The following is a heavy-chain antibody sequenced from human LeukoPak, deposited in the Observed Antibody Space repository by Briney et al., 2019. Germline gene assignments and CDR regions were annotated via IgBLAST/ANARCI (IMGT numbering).Heavy chain of an antibody. CDR2: MNPISGNT. D-gene: IGHD3-9*01. V-gene: IGHV1-8*03. J-gene: IGHJ5*02. CDR3: ARSYDILTGYYRRLAWFDP. Sequence: ASVKVSCKASGYTFTSYAMNWVRQAPGQGLEWMGWMNPISGNTGFAQKFQGRVTISRSTSISTAYMELSSLRSDDTAVYYCARSYDILTGYYRRLAWFDPWGQGTLVTVSS. CDR1: GYTFTSYA.